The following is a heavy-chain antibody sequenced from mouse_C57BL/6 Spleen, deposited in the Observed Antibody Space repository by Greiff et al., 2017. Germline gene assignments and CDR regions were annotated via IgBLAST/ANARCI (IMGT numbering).Heavy chain of an antibody. CDR3: AREGWEGGY. CDR1: GYTFTSYW. J-gene: IGHJ2*01. Sequence: QVQLQQPGAELVKPGASVKLSCKASGYTFTSYWMQWVKQRPGQGLEWIGEIDPSDSYTNYNQKFKGKATLTVDTSSSTAYMQLSSLASEDSAVYYCAREGWEGGYWGQGTTLTVSS. CDR2: IDPSDSYT. V-gene: IGHV1-50*01. D-gene: IGHD2-3*01.